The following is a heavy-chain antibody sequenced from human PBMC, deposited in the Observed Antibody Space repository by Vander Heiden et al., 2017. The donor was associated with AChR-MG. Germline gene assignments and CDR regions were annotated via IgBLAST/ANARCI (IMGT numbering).Heavy chain of an antibody. V-gene: IGHV3-11*01. CDR3: VRCTGGSCSRFWFEY. Sequence: QVPLVESGGALVKPGGSLRLSCSASGFTFSDYYMTWIRQAPGKGLEWIAYISATGRQILYADSVKGRFTISRDNATDTLNLQMNSLRGDDTALYYCVRCTGGSCSRFWFEYWGQGTLVTVSS. J-gene: IGHJ4*02. CDR2: ISATGRQI. D-gene: IGHD2-15*01. CDR1: GFTFSDYY.